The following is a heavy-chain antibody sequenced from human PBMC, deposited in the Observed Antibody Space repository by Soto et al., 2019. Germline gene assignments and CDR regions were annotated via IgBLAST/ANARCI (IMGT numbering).Heavy chain of an antibody. V-gene: IGHV1-18*01. CDR2: ISAYNGNT. CDR1: GYTFTSYG. J-gene: IGHJ5*02. Sequence: GASVKVSCKASGYTFTSYGISWVRQAPGQGLEWMGWISAYNGNTNYAQKLQGRVTMTTDTSTSTAYMELRSLRSDDTAVYYCARDLDSSSSFVDWFDPWGQGXLVTVSS. D-gene: IGHD6-6*01. CDR3: ARDLDSSSSFVDWFDP.